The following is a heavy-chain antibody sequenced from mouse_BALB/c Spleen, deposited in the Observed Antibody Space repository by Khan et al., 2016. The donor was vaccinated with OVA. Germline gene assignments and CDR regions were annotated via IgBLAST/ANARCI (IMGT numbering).Heavy chain of an antibody. V-gene: IGHV1-18*01. CDR2: INPKNGGT. CDR3: ARDAGRY. Sequence: EVQLQQSGPELVKPGASVKISCKPSGYTFPEYTVHWVKQSLGKSLDWIGVINPKNGGTAYNQKFKGKATLTVDKSSSTAYMEFRSLTSDDSAVYDCARDAGRYWGQGTSVTVAS. D-gene: IGHD3-3*01. J-gene: IGHJ4*01. CDR1: GYTFPEYT.